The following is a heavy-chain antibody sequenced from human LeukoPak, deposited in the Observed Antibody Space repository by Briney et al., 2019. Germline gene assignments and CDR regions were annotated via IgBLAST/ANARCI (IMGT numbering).Heavy chain of an antibody. J-gene: IGHJ4*02. CDR2: INPNSGST. CDR3: ARDLTPRSSLAY. CDR1: GYTFTGYY. Sequence: ASVKVSCKASGYTFTGYYMHWVRQAPGQGLEWMGWINPNSGSTNYAQKFQGRVTMTRDTSISTAYMELSRLRSDDTAVYYCARDLTPRSSLAYWGQGTLVTVSS. D-gene: IGHD6-6*01. V-gene: IGHV1-2*02.